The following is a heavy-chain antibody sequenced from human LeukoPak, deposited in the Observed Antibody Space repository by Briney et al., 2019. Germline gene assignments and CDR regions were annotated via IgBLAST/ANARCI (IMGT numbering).Heavy chain of an antibody. D-gene: IGHD3-10*01. Sequence: GGSLRLSCATSGFTFSSYAMSWVRQAPGKGLEWVSVISGSGGNTHYTDPVKGRFTISRDNSKNTLYLQMNSLRAEDTAVYYCARPYYYGSGPPGAFDIWGQGTMVTVSS. V-gene: IGHV3-23*01. CDR2: ISGSGGNT. CDR3: ARPYYYGSGPPGAFDI. CDR1: GFTFSSYA. J-gene: IGHJ3*02.